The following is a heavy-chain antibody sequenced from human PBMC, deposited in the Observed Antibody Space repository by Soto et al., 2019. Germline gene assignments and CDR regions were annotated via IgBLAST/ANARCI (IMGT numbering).Heavy chain of an antibody. CDR3: AGDYYDSSGYYYYYYGMDV. CDR2: IWYDGSNK. CDR1: GFTFSSYG. Sequence: GGSLRLSCAASGFTFSSYGMHWVRQAPGKGLEWVAVIWYDGSNKYYADSVKGRFTISRDNSKNTLYLQMNSLRAEDTAVYYCAGDYYDSSGYYYYYYGMDVWGQGTTVTVSS. V-gene: IGHV3-33*01. D-gene: IGHD3-22*01. J-gene: IGHJ6*02.